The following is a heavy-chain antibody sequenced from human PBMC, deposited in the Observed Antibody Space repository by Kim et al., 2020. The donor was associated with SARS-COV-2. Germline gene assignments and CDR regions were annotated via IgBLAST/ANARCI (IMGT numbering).Heavy chain of an antibody. D-gene: IGHD6-19*01. CDR2: FDPEDGET. J-gene: IGHJ5*02. Sequence: ASVKVSCKVSGYTLTELSMHWVRQAPGKGLEWMGGFDPEDGETIYAQKFQGRVTMTEDTSTDTAYMELSSLRSEDTAVYYCATASPFIAVAGTSGNWFDPWGPGTLVTVSS. CDR3: ATASPFIAVAGTSGNWFDP. V-gene: IGHV1-24*01. CDR1: GYTLTELS.